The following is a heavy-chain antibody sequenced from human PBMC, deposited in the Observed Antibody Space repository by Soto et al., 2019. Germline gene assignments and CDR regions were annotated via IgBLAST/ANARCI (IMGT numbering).Heavy chain of an antibody. J-gene: IGHJ4*02. CDR1: GGSVSSGSYY. CDR2: IYYTGST. D-gene: IGHD6-19*01. Sequence: QVQLQESGPGLVKPSETLSLTCTVSGGSVSSGSYYWSWIRQPPGKGLERIGYIYYTGSTTYNPSLKGRVTISVDTSQNKFSLKLSSVTAADTAVYYCAGTGIAVAGFFDYWGQGTLVTVSS. V-gene: IGHV4-61*01. CDR3: AGTGIAVAGFFDY.